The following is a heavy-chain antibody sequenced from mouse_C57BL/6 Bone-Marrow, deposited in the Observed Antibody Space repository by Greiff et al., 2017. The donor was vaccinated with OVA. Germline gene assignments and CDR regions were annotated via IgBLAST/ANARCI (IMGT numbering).Heavy chain of an antibody. Sequence: DVQLQESGPGLVKPSQSLSLTCSVTGYSITSGYYWNWIRQFPGNKLEWMGYISYDGSNNYNPSLKNRISITRDTSKNQFFLKLNSVTTEDTATYYCAPGEGTSWFAYWGQGTLVTVSA. CDR1: GYSITSGYY. D-gene: IGHD2-13*01. V-gene: IGHV3-6*01. J-gene: IGHJ3*01. CDR2: ISYDGSN. CDR3: APGEGTSWFAY.